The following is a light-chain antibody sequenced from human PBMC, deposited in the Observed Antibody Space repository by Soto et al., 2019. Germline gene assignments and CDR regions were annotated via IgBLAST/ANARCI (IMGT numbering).Light chain of an antibody. CDR2: DTN. V-gene: IGLV7-46*01. CDR1: TGAVTSGHY. Sequence: QAVVTQEPSLTVSPGGTVTLTCASSTGAVTSGHYPYWFQQKPGQAPRTLIYDTNTKHSWTPARFSGSLLGGKAALTLSGAQPEDEAEYYCLLSYSDTRVFGGGTKLTVL. J-gene: IGLJ2*01. CDR3: LLSYSDTRV.